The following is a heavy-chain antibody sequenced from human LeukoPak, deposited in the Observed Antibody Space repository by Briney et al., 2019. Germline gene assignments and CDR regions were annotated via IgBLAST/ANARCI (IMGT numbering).Heavy chain of an antibody. D-gene: IGHD6-13*01. CDR3: ARDPPGIAAAGKGIGENYHYYGMDV. CDR2: IYHSGST. J-gene: IGHJ6*02. CDR1: GYSISSGYY. Sequence: SETLSLTCTVSGYSISSGYYWGWIRQPPGKGLEWIGSIYHSGSTYYNPSLKSRVTISVDTSKNQFSLKLNSVTAADTAVYYCARDPPGIAAAGKGIGENYHYYGMDVWGQGTTVTVSS. V-gene: IGHV4-38-2*02.